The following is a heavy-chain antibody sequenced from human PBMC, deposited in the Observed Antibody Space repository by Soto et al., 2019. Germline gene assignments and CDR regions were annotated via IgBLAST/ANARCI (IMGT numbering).Heavy chain of an antibody. CDR3: ARGLVYYYDSSGYYQRPFDSFEI. CDR2: ISAYNGNT. V-gene: IGHV1-18*01. Sequence: ASVKVSCKASGYTFTSYGISWVRQAPGQGLEWMGWISAYNGNTNYAQKLQGRVTMTTDTSTSTAYMELRSLRSDDTAVYYCARGLVYYYDSSGYYQRPFDSFEIWGQGTMVTVSS. J-gene: IGHJ3*02. D-gene: IGHD3-22*01. CDR1: GYTFTSYG.